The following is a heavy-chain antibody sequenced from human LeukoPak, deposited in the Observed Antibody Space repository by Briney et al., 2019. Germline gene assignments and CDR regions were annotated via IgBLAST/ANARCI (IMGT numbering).Heavy chain of an antibody. J-gene: IGHJ3*02. D-gene: IGHD1-26*01. CDR1: GGSISSSSYY. Sequence: SETLSLTCTVSGGSISSSSYYWGWIRQPPGKGLEWIGSIYYSGSTYYNPSLKSRVTISVDTSKNQFSLKLSSVTAADTAVYYCARHRVGATDDDAFDIWGQGTMVTVSS. CDR3: ARHRVGATDDDAFDI. CDR2: IYYSGST. V-gene: IGHV4-39*01.